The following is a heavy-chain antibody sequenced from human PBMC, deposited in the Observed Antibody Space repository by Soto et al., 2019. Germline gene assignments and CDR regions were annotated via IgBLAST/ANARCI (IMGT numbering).Heavy chain of an antibody. CDR1: GFTFNTYG. J-gene: IGHJ6*02. Sequence: PGGSLRLSCAASGFTFNTYGMHWVRQGPGEGLEWVAVIAYDGTNKYYRDSVKGRFTVSRDNSKNTLYLLMNSLRPEDTAVYYCAKVSDRHYAMDVWGQGTTVTVSS. CDR3: AKVSDRHYAMDV. V-gene: IGHV3-30*18. CDR2: IAYDGTNK.